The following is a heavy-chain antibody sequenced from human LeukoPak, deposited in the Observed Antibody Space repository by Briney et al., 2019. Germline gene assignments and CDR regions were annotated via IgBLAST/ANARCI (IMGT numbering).Heavy chain of an antibody. CDR3: ARSRAGFPGAFDI. J-gene: IGHJ3*02. CDR1: GGSISSGGYY. CDR2: IYYSGST. D-gene: IGHD1-1*01. V-gene: IGHV4-31*03. Sequence: SETLSLTCTVSGGSISSGGYYWSWIRQHPGKGLEWIGYIYYSGSTYYNPSLKSRVTISVDTSKNQFSLKLSSVTAADTAVYYCARSRAGFPGAFDIWGQGTMVTVSS.